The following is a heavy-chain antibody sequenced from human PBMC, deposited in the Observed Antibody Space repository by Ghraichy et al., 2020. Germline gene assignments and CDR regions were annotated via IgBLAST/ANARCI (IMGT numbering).Heavy chain of an antibody. CDR1: SGSINDYY. CDR2: ISHSGSP. D-gene: IGHD3-16*02. CDR3: ARNGDYSFGELWLGFNYFDR. Sequence: SETLSLTCTVSSGSINDYYWSWIRQPPGKGLEWIGSISHSGSPNYMPSLKSRVTISRVTSKYPISLTLSSLTAADTAVYLCARNGDYSFGELWLGFNYFDRWGQGTLVTVSS. J-gene: IGHJ4*02. V-gene: IGHV4-59*08.